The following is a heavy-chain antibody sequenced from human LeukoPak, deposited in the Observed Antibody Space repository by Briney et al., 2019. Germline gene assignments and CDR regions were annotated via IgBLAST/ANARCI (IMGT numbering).Heavy chain of an antibody. V-gene: IGHV4-59*01. CDR3: ARVTEALGFDYYYYMDV. CDR2: IYYSGST. CDR1: GGSISSYY. J-gene: IGHJ6*03. D-gene: IGHD2-15*01. Sequence: SETLSLTCTVSGGSISSYYWSWIRQPPGKGLEWIGYIYYSGSTNYNPSLKSRVTISVDTSKNQFSLKLSSVTAADTAVYYCARVTEALGFDYYYYMDVWGKGTTVTVSS.